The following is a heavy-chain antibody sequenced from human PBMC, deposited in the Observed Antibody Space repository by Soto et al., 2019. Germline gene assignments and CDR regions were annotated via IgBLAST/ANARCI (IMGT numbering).Heavy chain of an antibody. Sequence: GGSLRLSCAASGFTFSSYGMHWVRQAPGKGLEWVAVIWYDGSNKYYADSVKGRFTISRDNSKNTLYLQMNSLRAEDTAVYYCARDNAYRGYCSSTSCYGFDYWGQGTLVTVSS. D-gene: IGHD2-2*01. CDR2: IWYDGSNK. CDR3: ARDNAYRGYCSSTSCYGFDY. CDR1: GFTFSSYG. J-gene: IGHJ4*02. V-gene: IGHV3-33*01.